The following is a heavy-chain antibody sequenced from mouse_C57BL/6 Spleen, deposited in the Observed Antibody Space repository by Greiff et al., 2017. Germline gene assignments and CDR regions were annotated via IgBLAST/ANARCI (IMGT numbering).Heavy chain of an antibody. D-gene: IGHD1-1*01. CDR3: ARNYGSSRNYAMDY. V-gene: IGHV1-69*01. CDR2: IDPSDSYT. CDR1: GYTFTSYW. J-gene: IGHJ4*01. Sequence: QSCKASGYTFTSYWMHWVKQRPGQGLEWIGEIDPSDSYTNYNQKFKGKSTLTVDKSSSTAYMQLSSLTSEDSAVYYCARNYGSSRNYAMDYWGQGTSVTVSS.